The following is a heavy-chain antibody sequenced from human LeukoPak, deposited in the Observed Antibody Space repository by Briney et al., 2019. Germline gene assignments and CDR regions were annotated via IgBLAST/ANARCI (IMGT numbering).Heavy chain of an antibody. CDR1: GDSVSGFF. J-gene: IGHJ4*02. CDR3: ARDLGTRYSYGYFDY. Sequence: SETLSLTCTVSGDSVSGFFWSWIRQPPGKGLEWIGSIYHSGSTYYNPSLKSRVTISVDTSKNQFSLKLSSVTAADTAVYYCARDLGTRYSYGYFDYWGQGTLVTVSS. V-gene: IGHV4-38-2*02. D-gene: IGHD5-18*01. CDR2: IYHSGST.